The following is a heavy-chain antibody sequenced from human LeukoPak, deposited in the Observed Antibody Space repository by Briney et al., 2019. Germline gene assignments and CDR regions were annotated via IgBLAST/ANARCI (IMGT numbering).Heavy chain of an antibody. V-gene: IGHV4-38-2*02. CDR1: GYSISSDYY. Sequence: SETLSLTCTVSGYSISSDYYWGWIRQPPGKGLEWIGSIYHRGSTYYNPSLKSRVTISVDTSKNQFSLKLSSVTAADTAVYYCARGGTYCSSTSCHDAFDIWGQGTMVTVSS. J-gene: IGHJ3*02. CDR2: IYHRGST. CDR3: ARGGTYCSSTSCHDAFDI. D-gene: IGHD2-2*01.